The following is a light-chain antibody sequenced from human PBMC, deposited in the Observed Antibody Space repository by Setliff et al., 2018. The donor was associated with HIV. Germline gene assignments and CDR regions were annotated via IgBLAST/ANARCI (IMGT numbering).Light chain of an antibody. J-gene: IGKJ4*01. V-gene: IGKV3-15*01. Sequence: EIVMTQSPAILSVSPGESATLTCRASQSINSNLAWYQQIPGQAPRLLFYGASARATGIPARFSGRGSGTEFTLTISSVQSEDFAIYYCQHCNYWPLGTFGGGTKVDIK. CDR2: GAS. CDR3: QHCNYWPLGT. CDR1: QSINSN.